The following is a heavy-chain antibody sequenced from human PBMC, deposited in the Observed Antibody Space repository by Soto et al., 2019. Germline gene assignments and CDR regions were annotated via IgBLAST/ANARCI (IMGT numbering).Heavy chain of an antibody. CDR2: ISAYNGNT. V-gene: IGHV1-18*01. CDR3: ARDGYYDSSGYRSDFDY. Sequence: QVQLEQSGAEVKKPGASVKVSCKASGYTFTSYGISWVRQAPGQGLEWMGWISAYNGNTNYAQKLQGRVTMTTDTSTSTAYMELRSLRSDDTAVYYCARDGYYDSSGYRSDFDYWGQGTLVTVSS. D-gene: IGHD3-22*01. J-gene: IGHJ4*02. CDR1: GYTFTSYG.